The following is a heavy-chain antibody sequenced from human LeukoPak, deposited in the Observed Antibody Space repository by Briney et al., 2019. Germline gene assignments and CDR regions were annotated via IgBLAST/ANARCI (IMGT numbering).Heavy chain of an antibody. CDR1: GGSISSYY. D-gene: IGHD1-1*01. J-gene: IGHJ4*02. CDR3: ARGYRFYFDY. Sequence: SETLSLTCTVSGGSISSYYWSWIRQPAGKGLEWIGRIYTSGRTTYNPSLKSRVTISVDTSKNQFSLRLSSVTAADTAVYYCARGYRFYFDYWGQGTLVTVSS. CDR2: IYTSGRT. V-gene: IGHV4-4*07.